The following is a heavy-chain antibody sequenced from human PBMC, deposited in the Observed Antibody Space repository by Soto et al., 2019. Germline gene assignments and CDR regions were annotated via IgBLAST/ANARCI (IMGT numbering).Heavy chain of an antibody. D-gene: IGHD3-22*01. Sequence: QVQLVESGGGVVQPGRSLRLSCADSGFTVSSYGMHWVRQAPGKGLEWVAHISYDGSNNNYVDSVKGRFTISRDNSKNTLYQQMNSLRAEDTAVYYCARDSYYDDSSRYYTFDRWGQGTLVTVSS. CDR2: ISYDGSNN. CDR1: GFTVSSYG. CDR3: ARDSYYDDSSRYYTFDR. J-gene: IGHJ4*02. V-gene: IGHV3-30*03.